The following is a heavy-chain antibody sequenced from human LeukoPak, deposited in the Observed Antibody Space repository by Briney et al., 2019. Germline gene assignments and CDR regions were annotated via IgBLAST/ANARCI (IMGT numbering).Heavy chain of an antibody. CDR2: IYTSGST. V-gene: IGHV4-4*07. J-gene: IGHJ3*02. CDR3: AREDYYGSGSNNRYDAFDI. CDR1: GGSISSYY. D-gene: IGHD3-10*01. Sequence: SETLSLTCTVSGGSISSYYWSWIRRPAGKGLEWIGRIYTSGSTNYNPSLKSRVTMSVDTSKNQFSLKLSSVTAADTAVYHCAREDYYGSGSNNRYDAFDIWGQGTMVTVSS.